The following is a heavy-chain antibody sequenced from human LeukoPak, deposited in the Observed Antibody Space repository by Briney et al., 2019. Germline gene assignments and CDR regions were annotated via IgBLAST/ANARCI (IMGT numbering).Heavy chain of an antibody. Sequence: SETLSLTCTVSGGSITSYYWSWIRQPPGKGLEWIGYIYYSGSTNYNPSLRSRVTISVDTSKNQFSLKLSSVTAADTAVYYCARTPPTVAGTEFDYWGQGTLVTVSS. CDR3: ARTPPTVAGTEFDY. CDR2: IYYSGST. D-gene: IGHD6-19*01. V-gene: IGHV4-59*01. CDR1: GGSITSYY. J-gene: IGHJ4*02.